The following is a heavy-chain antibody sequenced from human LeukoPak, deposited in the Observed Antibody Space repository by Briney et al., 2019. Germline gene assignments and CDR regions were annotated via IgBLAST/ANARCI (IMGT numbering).Heavy chain of an antibody. V-gene: IGHV3-20*02. CDR3: AVRFLEWLFNALVIQNFDY. CDR2: INWNGGRT. D-gene: IGHD3-3*01. Sequence: GGSLRLSFAATGFTCDDYDMRWVRQVPGKGLEWVSGINWNGGRTSYVDSVKGRLTISRDNAKNSLYLQMSTLRAEDTALYHCAVRFLEWLFNALVIQNFDYWGQGTLVTVSS. J-gene: IGHJ4*02. CDR1: GFTCDDYD.